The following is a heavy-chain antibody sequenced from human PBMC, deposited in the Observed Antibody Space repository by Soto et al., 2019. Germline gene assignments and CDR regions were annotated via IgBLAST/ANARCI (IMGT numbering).Heavy chain of an antibody. Sequence: QVQMQESGPGLVKPSETLSLTCTVSGGSISSYYGSWIRQPPGKGLEWIGYIYYSGSTNYNPSLKSRVTISVDTSKNQFSLKLSSVTAADTAVYYCARHWGFWADYWGQGTLVTVSS. CDR1: GGSISSYY. D-gene: IGHD3-16*01. J-gene: IGHJ4*02. CDR2: IYYSGST. V-gene: IGHV4-59*08. CDR3: ARHWGFWADY.